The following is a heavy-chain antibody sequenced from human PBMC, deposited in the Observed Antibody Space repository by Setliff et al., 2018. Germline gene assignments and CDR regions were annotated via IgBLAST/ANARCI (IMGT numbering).Heavy chain of an antibody. Sequence: SETLSLTFAVYGGSFSGYYWNWIRQAPGKGLEWIGEINHRGTTKYNPSLKSRVTISVDTSKNQFSLTLSSVTAADTAVYYCARETTMTYYFYYMDVWGKGTTVTVSS. D-gene: IGHD4-17*01. J-gene: IGHJ6*03. CDR3: ARETTMTYYFYYMDV. V-gene: IGHV4-34*01. CDR1: GGSFSGYY. CDR2: INHRGTT.